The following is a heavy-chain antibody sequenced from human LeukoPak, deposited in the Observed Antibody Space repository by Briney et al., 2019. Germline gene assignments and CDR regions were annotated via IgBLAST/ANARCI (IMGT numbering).Heavy chain of an antibody. CDR1: GFTLSIYW. D-gene: IGHD3-10*01. Sequence: GGSLRLSCAASGFTLSIYWMHWVRQAPGKGLMWVSRINRDGSSTSYADSVKGRFTISRDNAKNTLYLQMNSLRAEDTAVYYCARDHAGRWFGELTYYMDVWGKGTTVTVSS. J-gene: IGHJ6*03. V-gene: IGHV3-74*01. CDR3: ARDHAGRWFGELTYYMDV. CDR2: INRDGSST.